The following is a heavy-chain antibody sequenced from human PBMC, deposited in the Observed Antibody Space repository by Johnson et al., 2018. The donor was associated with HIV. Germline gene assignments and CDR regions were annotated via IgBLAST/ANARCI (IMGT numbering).Heavy chain of an antibody. J-gene: IGHJ3*02. CDR2: ISYDGSNK. CDR1: GFTFSSYA. V-gene: IGHV3-30*04. D-gene: IGHD3-10*01. Sequence: VQLVESGGGVVQPGRSLRLSCAASGFTFSSYAMHWVRQAPGKGLEWVAVISYDGSNKYYADSVKGRFTISRDNSKNTLYLQRNSLRAEDTAVYYCARDPGSITMVRGDAFDIWGQGTIVTVSS. CDR3: ARDPGSITMVRGDAFDI.